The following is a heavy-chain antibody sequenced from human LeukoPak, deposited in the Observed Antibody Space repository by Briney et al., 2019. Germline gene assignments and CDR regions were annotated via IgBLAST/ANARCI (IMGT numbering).Heavy chain of an antibody. Sequence: SETLSLTCAVSGGSISSSNWWSWVRQPPGKGLEWIGEIYHSGSANYNPSLKSRVTISVDKSKNQFSLKLSSVTAADTAVYYCARVGYYDSSGYSIDYWGQGTLATVSS. CDR3: ARVGYYDSSGYSIDY. V-gene: IGHV4-4*02. D-gene: IGHD3-22*01. CDR2: IYHSGSA. J-gene: IGHJ4*02. CDR1: GGSISSSNW.